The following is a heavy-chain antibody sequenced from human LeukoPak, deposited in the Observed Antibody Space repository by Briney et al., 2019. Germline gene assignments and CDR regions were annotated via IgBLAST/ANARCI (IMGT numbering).Heavy chain of an antibody. Sequence: GGSLRLSCAASGFTFDDYGTSWVRQAPGKGLEWVSEINWNGGSTGYTDSVKGRFTISRDNAKNSLYLQMNSLRAEDTAFYYCARHWGVGSRYFDFWGQGTLVTVSS. CDR2: INWNGGST. D-gene: IGHD1-26*01. V-gene: IGHV3-20*04. J-gene: IGHJ4*02. CDR1: GFTFDDYG. CDR3: ARHWGVGSRYFDF.